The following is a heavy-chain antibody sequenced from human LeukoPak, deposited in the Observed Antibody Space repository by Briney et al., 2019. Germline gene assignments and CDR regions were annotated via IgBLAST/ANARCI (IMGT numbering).Heavy chain of an antibody. CDR2: IYSGGST. CDR3: ARDRPPGGGYYYYGMDV. V-gene: IGHV3-53*04. J-gene: IGHJ6*02. D-gene: IGHD3-16*01. Sequence: GGSLRLSCAASGFTVSSNYMSWVRQAPGMGLEWVSVIYSGGSTYYADSVKGRFTISRHNSKNTLYLQMNSLRAEDTAVYYCARDRPPGGGYYYYGMDVWGQGTTVTVSS. CDR1: GFTVSSNY.